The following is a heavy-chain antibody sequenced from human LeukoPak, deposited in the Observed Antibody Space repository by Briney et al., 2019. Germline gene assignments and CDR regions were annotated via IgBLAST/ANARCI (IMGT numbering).Heavy chain of an antibody. V-gene: IGHV3-30*18. D-gene: IGHD3-10*01. Sequence: GGSLRLSCAASGFTFSSFDMHWVRQAPGKGLEWVAGISNDGSNNYYADSVNGRFTVSRDNSKNTLYLLVNTLRGEDTAVYYCAKEMGSRSSLFYFDYWGQGTLLTVSS. CDR1: GFTFSSFD. CDR2: ISNDGSNN. CDR3: AKEMGSRSSLFYFDY. J-gene: IGHJ4*01.